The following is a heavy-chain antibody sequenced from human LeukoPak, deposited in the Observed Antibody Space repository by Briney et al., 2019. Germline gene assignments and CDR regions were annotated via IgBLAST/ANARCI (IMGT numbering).Heavy chain of an antibody. D-gene: IGHD2-15*01. V-gene: IGHV3-7*01. CDR2: IKEDGSEK. CDR3: TGGSRFDY. CDR1: GGSISSSSYY. J-gene: IGHJ4*02. Sequence: ETLSLTCTVSGGSISSSSYYWGWIRQAPGKGLEWVANIKEDGSEKYYVDSVKGRFTISRDNAKNSLYLQMSSLRAEDTAVYYCTGGSRFDYWGQGTLVTVSS.